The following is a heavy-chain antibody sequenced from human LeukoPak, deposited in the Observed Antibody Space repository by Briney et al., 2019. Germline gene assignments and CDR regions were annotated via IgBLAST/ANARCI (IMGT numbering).Heavy chain of an antibody. Sequence: GGSLRPSCAASGFTFSSYAMSWVRQAPGKGLEWVSAISGSGGSTYYADSVKGRFTISRDNSKNTLYLQMNSLRAEDTAVYYCAKGAAPYYYGSGSYVDYWGQGTLVTVSS. V-gene: IGHV3-23*01. D-gene: IGHD3-10*01. CDR1: GFTFSSYA. CDR3: AKGAAPYYYGSGSYVDY. J-gene: IGHJ4*02. CDR2: ISGSGGST.